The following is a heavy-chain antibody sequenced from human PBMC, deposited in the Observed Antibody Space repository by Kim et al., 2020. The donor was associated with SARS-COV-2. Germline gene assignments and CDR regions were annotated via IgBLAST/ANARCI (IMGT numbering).Heavy chain of an antibody. D-gene: IGHD5-12*01. CDR2: IIPIFGTA. CDR3: AGLNRRDGYRQEDY. V-gene: IGHV1-69*13. Sequence: SVKVSCKASGGTFSSYAISWVRQAPGQGLEWMGGIIPIFGTANYAQKFQGRVTITADESTSTAYMELSSLRSEDTAVYYCAGLNRRDGYRQEDYWGQGTLVTVSS. J-gene: IGHJ4*02. CDR1: GGTFSSYA.